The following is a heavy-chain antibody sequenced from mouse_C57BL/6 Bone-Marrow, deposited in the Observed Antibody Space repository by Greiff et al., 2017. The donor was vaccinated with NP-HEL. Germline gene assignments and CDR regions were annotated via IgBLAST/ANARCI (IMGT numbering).Heavy chain of an antibody. CDR1: GYAFSSYW. CDR3: ARGDYSRMDY. V-gene: IGHV1-80*01. D-gene: IGHD2-12*01. J-gene: IGHJ4*01. Sequence: VKLQESGAELVKPGASVKISCKASGYAFSSYWMNWVKQRPGKGLEWIGQIYPGDGDTNYNGKFKGKATLTADKSSSTAYMQLSSLTSEDSAVYFCARGDYSRMDYWGQGTSVTVSS. CDR2: IYPGDGDT.